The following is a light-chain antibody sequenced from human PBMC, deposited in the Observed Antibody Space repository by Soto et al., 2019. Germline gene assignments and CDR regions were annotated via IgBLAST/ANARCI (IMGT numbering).Light chain of an antibody. V-gene: IGKV3-11*01. CDR1: QAVNTR. CDR2: LAS. Sequence: EIVLTQSPATLSSFPGDRVTLSCRASQAVNTRLAWYQHRPGQAPSLLIYLASNRAAGVPARFSGSGSGTDFALTISDVEPEDFAVYYCHQRQSLPRTFGQGTTVDI. J-gene: IGKJ1*01. CDR3: HQRQSLPRT.